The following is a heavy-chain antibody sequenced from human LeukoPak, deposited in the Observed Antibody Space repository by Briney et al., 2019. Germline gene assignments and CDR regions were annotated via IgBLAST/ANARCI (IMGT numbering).Heavy chain of an antibody. Sequence: PGGSLRLSCVASGFTFCSYWMRWVRQAPGRGLEGVANIKQDGREKYYVDSVKGRFTISRDNAKNSLYLQMNSLRAEDTAVYYCARANSAYDLSDYYYYYYMDVWGKGTTVTVSS. D-gene: IGHD5-12*01. CDR1: GFTFCSYW. CDR2: IKQDGREK. V-gene: IGHV3-7*01. J-gene: IGHJ6*03. CDR3: ARANSAYDLSDYYYYYYMDV.